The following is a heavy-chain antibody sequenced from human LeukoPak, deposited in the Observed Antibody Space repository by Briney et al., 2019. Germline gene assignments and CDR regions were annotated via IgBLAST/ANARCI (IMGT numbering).Heavy chain of an antibody. CDR3: ARDNGLALDH. Sequence: LETLSLTCTVSGGSISSHYWSWIRQPPGKGLEWIGYIYYSGSTNYNPSLKSRVTISVDTSKNQFSLKLSSVTAADTAVYYCARDNGLALDHWGQGTLVTVSS. CDR2: IYYSGST. J-gene: IGHJ4*02. CDR1: GGSISSHY. D-gene: IGHD3/OR15-3a*01. V-gene: IGHV4-59*11.